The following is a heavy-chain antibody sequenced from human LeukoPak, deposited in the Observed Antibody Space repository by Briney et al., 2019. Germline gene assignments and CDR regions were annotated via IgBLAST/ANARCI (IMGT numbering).Heavy chain of an antibody. CDR3: ARSTYYYDNSGYYPGDY. J-gene: IGHJ4*02. CDR2: IIPIFGTA. D-gene: IGHD3-22*01. V-gene: IGHV1-69*01. Sequence: SVKVSCKASGGTFSSYAISWVRQAPGQGLEWMGGIIPIFGTANYAQKFQGRVTITADESTSTAYMELSSLRSEDTAVYYCARSTYYYDNSGYYPGDYWGQGTLVTVSS. CDR1: GGTFSSYA.